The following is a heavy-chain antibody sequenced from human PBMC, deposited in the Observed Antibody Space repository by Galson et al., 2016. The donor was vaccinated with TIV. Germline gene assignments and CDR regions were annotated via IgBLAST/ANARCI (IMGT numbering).Heavy chain of an antibody. J-gene: IGHJ4*02. CDR2: ISDDGNNK. CDR3: ARGGSGYYQVFDY. V-gene: IGHV3-30*03. Sequence: SLRLSCAASGFTFSAYGMHWVRQAPGKGLEWLAVISDDGNNKRYLDSVKGRFTISRDNSDNTLYLQINSLRTEDTAVYYCARGGSGYYQVFDYWGQGTLVTVSS. CDR1: GFTFSAYG. D-gene: IGHD3-3*01.